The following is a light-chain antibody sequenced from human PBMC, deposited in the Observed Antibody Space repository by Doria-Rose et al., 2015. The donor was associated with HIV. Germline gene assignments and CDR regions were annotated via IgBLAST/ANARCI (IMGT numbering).Light chain of an antibody. CDR1: QSFSSTH. Sequence: TQSPGTLSLSPGERATLSCRASQSFSSTHLAWYQQKPGQAPSLLIYDGSTRATGIPDRFSASGFGTDFTLTINRLEPEDFALYYCHKYGTSWTFGQGTKVEI. CDR3: HKYGTSWT. V-gene: IGKV3-20*01. CDR2: DGS. J-gene: IGKJ1*01.